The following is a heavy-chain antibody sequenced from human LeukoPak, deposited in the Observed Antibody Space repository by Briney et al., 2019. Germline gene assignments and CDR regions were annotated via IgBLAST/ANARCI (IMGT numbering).Heavy chain of an antibody. CDR3: ARDPSTLLPTDDS. Sequence: GGSLRLSCAASGFTFSSFSLNWVRQAPGKGLEWVSSISSSSSYVYYADSLKGRFTISRDNAKNSLYLQMNSLRAEDTAVYYCARDPSTLLPTDDSWGQGTLVAVSS. D-gene: IGHD2-2*01. CDR1: GFTFSSFS. J-gene: IGHJ4*02. V-gene: IGHV3-21*01. CDR2: ISSSSSYV.